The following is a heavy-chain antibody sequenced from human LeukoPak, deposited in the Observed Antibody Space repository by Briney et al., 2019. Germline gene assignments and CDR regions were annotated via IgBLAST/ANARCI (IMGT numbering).Heavy chain of an antibody. V-gene: IGHV3-30*03. CDR1: GFTFSSYG. J-gene: IGHJ4*02. D-gene: IGHD2-2*02. CDR2: ISYDGSNK. Sequence: GGSLRLSCAASGFTFSSYGMHWVRQAPGKGLEWVAVISYDGSNKYYADSVKGRFTISRDNSKNTLYLQMNSLRAEDTAVYYCGSSNSCYITRGFDYWGQGTLVTVSS. CDR3: GSSNSCYITRGFDY.